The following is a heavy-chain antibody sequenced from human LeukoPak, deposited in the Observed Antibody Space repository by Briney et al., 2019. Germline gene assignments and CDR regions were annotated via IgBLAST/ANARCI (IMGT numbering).Heavy chain of an antibody. V-gene: IGHV1-2*02. CDR2: INPNSGGT. D-gene: IGHD5-18*01. CDR3: ARQGVQLWSDFFDY. Sequence: ASVKVSCKASGYTFTAYYMHWVRQAPVQGLEWMGWINPNSGGTNYAQKFQGRVTMTRDTYISTDYMELSRLRSDDTAVYYCARQGVQLWSDFFDYWGQGTLVTVSS. J-gene: IGHJ4*02. CDR1: GYTFTAYY.